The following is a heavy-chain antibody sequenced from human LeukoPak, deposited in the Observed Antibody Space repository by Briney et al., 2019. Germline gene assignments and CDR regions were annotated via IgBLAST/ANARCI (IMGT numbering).Heavy chain of an antibody. Sequence: GGSLRLSCAASGFTFSSYAMHWVRQAPGKGLEWVAVISYDGSNKYYADSVKGRFTISRDNSKNTLYLQMNSLRAEDTAVYYCATKYGSGSYYFGYWGQGTLVTVSS. D-gene: IGHD3-10*01. V-gene: IGHV3-30*04. CDR1: GFTFSSYA. CDR2: ISYDGSNK. J-gene: IGHJ4*02. CDR3: ATKYGSGSYYFGY.